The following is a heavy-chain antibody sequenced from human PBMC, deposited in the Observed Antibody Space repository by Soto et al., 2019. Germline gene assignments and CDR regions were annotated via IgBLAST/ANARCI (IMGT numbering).Heavy chain of an antibody. J-gene: IGHJ4*01. CDR1: GFDVTTNC. V-gene: IGHV3-53*01. Sequence: RGSLRLSCVRSGFDVTTNCMRWVRQAPGKGLECVSIVCTGGATHYADSVKGRFTLSRDNAKNSLYLQMDSLRAEDTAVYYCARDSGYGSGTSVNHYLDYWGHGTLVTVSS. CDR2: VCTGGAT. CDR3: ARDSGYGSGTSVNHYLDY. D-gene: IGHD3-10*01.